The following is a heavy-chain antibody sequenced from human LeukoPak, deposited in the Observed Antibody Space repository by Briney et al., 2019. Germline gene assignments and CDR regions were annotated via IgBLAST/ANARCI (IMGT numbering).Heavy chain of an antibody. CDR3: ARADIVVVTGGAYGMDV. D-gene: IGHD2-21*02. V-gene: IGHV1-18*01. J-gene: IGHJ6*02. Sequence: YNGNTNYAQKLQGRVTMTTDTSTSTAYMELRSLRSDDTAVYYCARADIVVVTGGAYGMDVWGQGTTVTVSS. CDR2: YNGNT.